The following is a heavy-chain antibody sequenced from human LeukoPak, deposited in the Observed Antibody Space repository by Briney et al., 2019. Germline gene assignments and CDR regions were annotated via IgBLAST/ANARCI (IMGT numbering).Heavy chain of an antibody. D-gene: IGHD2/OR15-2a*01. CDR2: IYTSGST. J-gene: IGHJ5*02. CDR3: ARHSNVLGWFDP. Sequence: SETLSLTCTVSGGSISSYYWSWIRQPAGKGLEWIGRIYTSGSTNYNPSLKSRVTISVDTSKNQLSLKLSSVTAADTAVYYCARHSNVLGWFDPWGQGTLVTVSS. CDR1: GGSISSYY. V-gene: IGHV4-4*07.